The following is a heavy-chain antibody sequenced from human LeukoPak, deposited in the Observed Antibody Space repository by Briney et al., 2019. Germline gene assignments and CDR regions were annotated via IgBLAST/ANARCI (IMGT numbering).Heavy chain of an antibody. Sequence: GGSLRLSCAASGFTFSSYEMNWVRQAPGKGLEWVSYISSSGRTKYYADSVKGRFTISRDNAKNSLSLQMSSLRAEDTAVYYCASLKTRSSRYVDYWGQGTLVTVSS. V-gene: IGHV3-48*03. CDR2: ISSSGRTK. D-gene: IGHD6-13*01. J-gene: IGHJ4*02. CDR1: GFTFSSYE. CDR3: ASLKTRSSRYVDY.